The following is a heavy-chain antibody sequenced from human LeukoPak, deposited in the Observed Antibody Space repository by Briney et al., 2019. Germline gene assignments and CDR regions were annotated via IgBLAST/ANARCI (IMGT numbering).Heavy chain of an antibody. CDR1: GFTFSSFE. D-gene: IGHD2/OR15-2a*01. CDR3: ARDWSMAY. Sequence: PGGSLRLSCAASGFTFSSFEMNWVRQAPGKGLEWVSYISSSGSTIHYADSVKGRFTISRDNAENSLYLQMSSLRAEDTAVYYCARDWSMAYWGQGTLSPSPQ. V-gene: IGHV3-48*03. J-gene: IGHJ4*02. CDR2: ISSSGSTI.